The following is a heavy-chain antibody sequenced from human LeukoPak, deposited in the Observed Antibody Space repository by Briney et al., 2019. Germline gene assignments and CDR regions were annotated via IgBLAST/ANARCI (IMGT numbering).Heavy chain of an antibody. Sequence: GGSLRLSCAATGFSFISYGMHWVRQAPGKGLEWVGVISDDGRSKDYADSVKGRFTISRDNSKDTLYLQMNSLRAEDTAVYYCAKRPSDYGDYVSYFDYWGQGTLVTVSS. CDR2: ISDDGRSK. CDR1: GFSFISYG. CDR3: AKRPSDYGDYVSYFDY. D-gene: IGHD4-17*01. V-gene: IGHV3-30*18. J-gene: IGHJ4*02.